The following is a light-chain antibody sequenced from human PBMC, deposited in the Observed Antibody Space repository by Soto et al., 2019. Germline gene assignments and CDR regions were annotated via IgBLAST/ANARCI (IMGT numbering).Light chain of an antibody. V-gene: IGKV1-12*01. Sequence: DIQMTQSPSSVSASVGDRVSITCRASQDISSWVAWYQQRPGKAPKLLIYAATILQSGVPSRFSGTRSGTDFTLIISDLQAEDFATYYCQQTYSPLRTFGQGTKVDIK. J-gene: IGKJ1*01. CDR2: AAT. CDR1: QDISSW. CDR3: QQTYSPLRT.